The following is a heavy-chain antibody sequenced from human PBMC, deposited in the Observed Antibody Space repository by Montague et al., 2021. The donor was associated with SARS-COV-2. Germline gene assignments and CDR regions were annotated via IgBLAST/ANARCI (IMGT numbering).Heavy chain of an antibody. CDR1: GGSFSGHY. Sequence: SETLSLTCAVYGGSFSGHYWSWIRQPPGKGLEWIGEINHSGSTNYNPSLKSRVTISVDTSKNQFSLKLSSVTAADTAVYYCARGSWHIVVVTAIRDGYYGMDVWGQGTTVTVSS. CDR3: ARGSWHIVVVTAIRDGYYGMDV. CDR2: INHSGST. D-gene: IGHD2-21*02. J-gene: IGHJ6*02. V-gene: IGHV4-34*01.